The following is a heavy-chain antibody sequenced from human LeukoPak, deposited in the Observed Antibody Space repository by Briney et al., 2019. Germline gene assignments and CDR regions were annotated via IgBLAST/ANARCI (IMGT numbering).Heavy chain of an antibody. J-gene: IGHJ4*02. V-gene: IGHV1-2*02. D-gene: IGHD3-9*01. CDR2: INPDSGDT. Sequence: ASVKVSCKASGYIFTAYYLHWVRQAPGQGLEWMGWINPDSGDTKFAQKFQGRVSMTRDTSISTAYMELSGLRSDDTAYYFCARVQYYNILTGSFQYWGQGTLVTVSS. CDR1: GYIFTAYY. CDR3: ARVQYYNILTGSFQY.